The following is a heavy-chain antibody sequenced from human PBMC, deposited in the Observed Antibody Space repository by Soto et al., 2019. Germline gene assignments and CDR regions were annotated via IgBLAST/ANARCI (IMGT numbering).Heavy chain of an antibody. D-gene: IGHD3-3*01. CDR3: ARHRRITIFGVVRDYYGMDV. J-gene: IGHJ6*02. Sequence: PSETLSLTCTVSGGSISSSSYYWGWIRQPPGKGLEWIGSIYYSGSTYYNPSLKSRVTISVDTSKNQFSLKLSSVTAADTAVYYFARHRRITIFGVVRDYYGMDVWGQGTTVTVSS. V-gene: IGHV4-39*01. CDR1: GGSISSSSYY. CDR2: IYYSGST.